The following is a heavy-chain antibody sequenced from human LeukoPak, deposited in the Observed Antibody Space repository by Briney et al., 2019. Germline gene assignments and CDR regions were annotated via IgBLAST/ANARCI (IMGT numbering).Heavy chain of an antibody. J-gene: IGHJ4*02. Sequence: PGGSLRLSCAASGFTFNTYFMHWVRQAPGEGLQWVSRINDEGATTRYADSVEGRFTISRDNAKNTLYLQMNSLRAEDTAVYYCASGSSSPDYWGQGTLVTVSS. V-gene: IGHV3-74*01. CDR2: INDEGATT. D-gene: IGHD6-6*01. CDR1: GFTFNTYF. CDR3: ASGSSSPDY.